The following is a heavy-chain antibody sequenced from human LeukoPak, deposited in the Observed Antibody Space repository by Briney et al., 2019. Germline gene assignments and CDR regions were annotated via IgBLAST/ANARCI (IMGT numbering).Heavy chain of an antibody. CDR1: GGSFSGYH. Sequence: SETLSLTCDVYGGSFSGYHWSWIRQPPGKGLEWIGEINHSGSTNYNPSLKNRVTISVDTSKNQFSLKVSSVTAADTAVYYCARRPDGFDYWGQRTLVTVSS. V-gene: IGHV4-34*01. D-gene: IGHD5-24*01. CDR2: INHSGST. J-gene: IGHJ4*02. CDR3: ARRPDGFDY.